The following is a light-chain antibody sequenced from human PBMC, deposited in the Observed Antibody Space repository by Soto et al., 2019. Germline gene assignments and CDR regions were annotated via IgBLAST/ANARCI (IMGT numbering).Light chain of an antibody. J-gene: IGKJ1*01. CDR1: QSVSSN. CDR3: QQCNNWPLT. Sequence: EIVMTQSPATLSVSPGERATLSCRASQSVSSNLAWYQQRPGQAPRLLIYGASTRATGIPARFSGSGSWTEFTLTIRSLQTEDCAVYYCQQCNNWPLTFGQGTNVEIK. V-gene: IGKV3-15*01. CDR2: GAS.